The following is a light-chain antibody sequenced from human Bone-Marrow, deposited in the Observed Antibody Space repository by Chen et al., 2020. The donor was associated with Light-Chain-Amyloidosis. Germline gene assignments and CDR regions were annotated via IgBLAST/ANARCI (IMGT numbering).Light chain of an antibody. CDR3: AAWDDNQNAWV. J-gene: IGLJ3*02. Sequence: QSVLTQPPSASGTPGQRVTISCSGSSSNIGSNTVNWYQQLPGTAPKLLIYTNNQRPSGVPDRFSGSKSGTSASLAISGLQSEDEADDYCAAWDDNQNAWVVGGGTKLTVL. CDR1: SSNIGSNT. CDR2: TNN. V-gene: IGLV1-44*01.